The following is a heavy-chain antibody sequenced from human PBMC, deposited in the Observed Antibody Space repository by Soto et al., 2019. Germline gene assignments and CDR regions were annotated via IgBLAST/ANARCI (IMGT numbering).Heavy chain of an antibody. Sequence: PGGSLRLSCAASGFTFSSYSMNWVRQAPGKGLEWVSYISSSSSTIFYADSVKGRFTISRDNAKNSLYLQMNSLRDEDTAVYYCANAERDYGVMYDYWGQGTLVTVSS. CDR2: ISSSSSTI. V-gene: IGHV3-48*02. D-gene: IGHD4-17*01. J-gene: IGHJ4*02. CDR1: GFTFSSYS. CDR3: ANAERDYGVMYDY.